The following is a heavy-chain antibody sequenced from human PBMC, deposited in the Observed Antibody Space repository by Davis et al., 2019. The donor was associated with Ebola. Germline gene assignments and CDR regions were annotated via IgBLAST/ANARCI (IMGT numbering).Heavy chain of an antibody. CDR3: ARGREGGLWYYGMDV. D-gene: IGHD3-16*01. Sequence: SETLSLTCTVSGGSISSYYWSWIRQPPGKGLEWIGYIYYSGSTNYNPSLKSRVTISVDTSKNQFSLKLSSVTAADTAVYYCARGREGGLWYYGMDVWGRGTTVSVSS. CDR1: GGSISSYY. V-gene: IGHV4-59*01. J-gene: IGHJ6*02. CDR2: IYYSGST.